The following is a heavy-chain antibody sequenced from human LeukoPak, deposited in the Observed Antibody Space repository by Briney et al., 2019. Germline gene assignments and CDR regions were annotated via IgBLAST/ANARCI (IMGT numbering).Heavy chain of an antibody. V-gene: IGHV3-30*02. J-gene: IGHJ5*02. CDR2: IRYDGSNK. CDR1: GFTFSSYV. Sequence: GGSLRLSCAASGFTFSSYVMHWVRQAPGKGLEWVAFIRYDGSNKYSADSVKGRFTIARDNSKNTLYLQMNSLRAEDTAVYYCSKVDCSSTSCTNWFDPWGQGTLVTVSS. D-gene: IGHD2-2*01. CDR3: SKVDCSSTSCTNWFDP.